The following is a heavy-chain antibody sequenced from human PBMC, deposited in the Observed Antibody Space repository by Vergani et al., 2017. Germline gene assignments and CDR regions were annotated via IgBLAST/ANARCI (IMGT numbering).Heavy chain of an antibody. D-gene: IGHD3-16*01. V-gene: IGHV3-64*07. J-gene: IGHJ4*02. CDR3: ARGVGGCFDY. Sequence: EVQLVESGGGLVQPGGSLRLSCAASGFTFSSYAMHWVRQAPGKGLEYVSAISSNGGSTYYADSVKGRFTISRDNSKNTLYLQMGSLGAEDMAVYYCARGVGGCFDYWGQGTLVTVSS. CDR1: GFTFSSYA. CDR2: ISSNGGST.